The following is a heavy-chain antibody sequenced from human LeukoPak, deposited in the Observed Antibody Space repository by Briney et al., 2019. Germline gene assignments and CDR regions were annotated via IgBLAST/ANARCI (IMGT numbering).Heavy chain of an antibody. CDR3: ARSAAGAADFDY. J-gene: IGHJ4*02. D-gene: IGHD6-13*01. Sequence: SETLSLTCAVYGGSFSGYYWSWIRQPPGKGLEWIGEINHSGSTNYNPSLQSRVTISVDTSKNQFSLKLNSVTAADTAVYYCARSAAGAADFDYWGQGTLVTVSS. CDR1: GGSFSGYY. V-gene: IGHV4-34*01. CDR2: INHSGST.